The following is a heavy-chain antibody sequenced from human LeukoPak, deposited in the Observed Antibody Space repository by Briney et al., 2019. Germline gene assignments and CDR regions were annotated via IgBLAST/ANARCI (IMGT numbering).Heavy chain of an antibody. J-gene: IGHJ4*02. CDR2: IYYSGST. CDR1: GGSLSSSSYY. D-gene: IGHD3-22*01. V-gene: IGHV4-39*01. Sequence: SETLSLTCTVSGGSLSSSSYYWCWIRQPPGKGLEWIGSIYYSGSTYYNPSLKSRVTISVDTSKNQFSLKLSSVTAADTAVYYCARHSYYDSSGIRGYFDYWGQGTLVTVSS. CDR3: ARHSYYDSSGIRGYFDY.